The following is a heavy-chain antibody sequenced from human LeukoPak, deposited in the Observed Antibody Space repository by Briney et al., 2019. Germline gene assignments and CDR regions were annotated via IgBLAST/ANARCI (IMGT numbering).Heavy chain of an antibody. CDR2: ISYDGRQN. CDR1: GFTFSTYA. J-gene: IGHJ5*02. CDR3: ARYLVGSRSNWFDP. D-gene: IGHD2-15*01. Sequence: GGSLRLSCAASGFTFSTYAMNWVRQAPGKGLEWVAVISYDGRQNYYADSVKGRFTISRDNAKNSLYLQMNSLRAEDTAVYYCARYLVGSRSNWFDPWGQGTLVTVSS. V-gene: IGHV3-30*04.